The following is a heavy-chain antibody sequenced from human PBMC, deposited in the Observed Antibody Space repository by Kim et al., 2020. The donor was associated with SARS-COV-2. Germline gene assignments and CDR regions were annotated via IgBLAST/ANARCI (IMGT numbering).Heavy chain of an antibody. J-gene: IGHJ5*02. D-gene: IGHD2-21*01. Sequence: GGSLRLSCAASGFTFSSYWMHWVRQAPGKGLVWVSRINSDGSSTSYADSVKGRFTISRDNAKNTLYLQMNSLRAEDTAVYYCARDQYCGGDCSLNWFDPWGQGTLVTVSS. V-gene: IGHV3-74*01. CDR2: INSDGSST. CDR3: ARDQYCGGDCSLNWFDP. CDR1: GFTFSSYW.